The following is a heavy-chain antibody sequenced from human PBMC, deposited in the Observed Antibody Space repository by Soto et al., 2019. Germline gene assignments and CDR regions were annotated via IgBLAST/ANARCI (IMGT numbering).Heavy chain of an antibody. V-gene: IGHV4-34*01. CDR2: VKDGGHT. Sequence: QVQLQQWGAGLLKPSETLSLNCAVTGGSLSGYYWSWIRQPPGKGLEWIGEVKDGGHTNYSPSLRGRVTISSDTSNNQFSLRLNSVTAADTGVYYCARVHKAYSSGWFPSQAFDYWGQGTLVTVSS. CDR1: GGSLSGYY. J-gene: IGHJ4*02. CDR3: ARVHKAYSSGWFPSQAFDY. D-gene: IGHD6-19*01.